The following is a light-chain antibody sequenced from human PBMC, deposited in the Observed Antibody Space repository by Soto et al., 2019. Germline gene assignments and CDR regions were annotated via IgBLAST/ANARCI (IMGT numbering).Light chain of an antibody. CDR3: SSYTSSRTLV. V-gene: IGLV2-14*01. CDR1: SSDVGGYNY. CDR2: DVS. J-gene: IGLJ2*01. Sequence: QSALTQPASVSGSPGQSITISCTGTSSDVGGYNYVSWYQQYPGKAPKLMIYDVSNRPSGDSNRFSGSKSGNTASLTISELQAEDEADYYCSSYTSSRTLVFGGGTQLTVL.